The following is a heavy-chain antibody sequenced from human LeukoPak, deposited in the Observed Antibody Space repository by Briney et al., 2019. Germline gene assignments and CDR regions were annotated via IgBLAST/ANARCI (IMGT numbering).Heavy chain of an antibody. Sequence: PGGSLRLSCAASGFTVSDIYMTWVRQAPGKGLEWVSVIYSGGSTYYADSVKGRFTISRDNSKNTLYLQMNSLRAEDTAVYYCARVGSWFGQYHFDNWGQGTLVTVSS. J-gene: IGHJ4*02. CDR1: GFTVSDIY. CDR2: IYSGGST. V-gene: IGHV3-53*01. CDR3: ARVGSWFGQYHFDN. D-gene: IGHD3-10*01.